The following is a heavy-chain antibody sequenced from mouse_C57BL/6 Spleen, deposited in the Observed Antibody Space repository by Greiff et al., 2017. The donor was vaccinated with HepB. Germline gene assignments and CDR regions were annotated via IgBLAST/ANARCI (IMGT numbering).Heavy chain of an antibody. V-gene: IGHV1-81*01. Sequence: VKLMESGAELARPGASVKLSCKASGYTFTSYGISWVKQRTGQGLEWIGEIYPRSGNTYYNEKFKGKATLTADKSSSTAYMELRSLTSEDSAVYFCARDYDYWYFDVWGTGTTVTVSS. CDR2: IYPRSGNT. CDR1: GYTFTSYG. D-gene: IGHD2-4*01. J-gene: IGHJ1*03. CDR3: ARDYDYWYFDV.